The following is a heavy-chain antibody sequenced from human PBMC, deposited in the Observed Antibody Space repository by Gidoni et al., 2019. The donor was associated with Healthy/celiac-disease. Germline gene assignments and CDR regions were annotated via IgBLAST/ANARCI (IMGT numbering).Heavy chain of an antibody. V-gene: IGHV3-49*04. J-gene: IGHJ4*02. CDR2: IRSKAYGGTT. D-gene: IGHD2-15*01. CDR1: GFTFGDYA. Sequence: EVQLVESGGGLVQPGRSLRLSCTASGFTFGDYAMSWVRQASGKGLEWVGFIRSKAYGGTTEYAASVKGRFTISRDDSKSIAYLQMNSLKTEDTAVYYCTRGHCSGGSCYSGHYFDYWGQGTLVTVSS. CDR3: TRGHCSGGSCYSGHYFDY.